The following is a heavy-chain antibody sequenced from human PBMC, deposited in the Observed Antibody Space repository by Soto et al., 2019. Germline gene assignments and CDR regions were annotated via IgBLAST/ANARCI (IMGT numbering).Heavy chain of an antibody. D-gene: IGHD2-15*01. CDR3: AKDKDTTFSPQDY. V-gene: IGHV3-23*01. J-gene: IGHJ4*02. Sequence: EVQLLESGGDLVQPGGSLRLSCAASGFTFTTYAMTLVRQAPGQGLEWVSAISGSGGSTYYADSVKGRFTISRDNSKNTLYLQMNSLRAEDTAVYYCAKDKDTTFSPQDYWGQGPLVTVSS. CDR1: GFTFTTYA. CDR2: ISGSGGST.